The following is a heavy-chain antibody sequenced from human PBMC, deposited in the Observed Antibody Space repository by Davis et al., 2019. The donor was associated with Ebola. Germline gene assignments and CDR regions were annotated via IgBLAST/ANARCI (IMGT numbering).Heavy chain of an antibody. J-gene: IGHJ4*02. V-gene: IGHV3-30-3*01. D-gene: IGHD1/OR15-1a*01. Sequence: PGGSLRLSCAASGFTFSSYAMHWVRQAPGKGLEWVAVISYDGSNKYYADSVKGRFTISRDNSKNTLYLQMNSLRDEDTAVYYCARGPELEHAYWGQGTLVTVSS. CDR1: GFTFSSYA. CDR3: ARGPELEHAY. CDR2: ISYDGSNK.